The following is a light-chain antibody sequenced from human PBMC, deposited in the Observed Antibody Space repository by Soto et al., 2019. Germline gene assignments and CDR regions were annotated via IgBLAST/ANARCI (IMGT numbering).Light chain of an antibody. V-gene: IGKV3-15*01. Sequence: EIVMTQSPATLSVSPGERATLSCRASQSVSSNLAWYQQKPGQAPGLLIYGASTRATGIPARFSGSGSGTEFTLTISSLQSEDFAVYYCQQYNNWPPRFGPGTKVHIK. CDR1: QSVSSN. CDR3: QQYNNWPPR. CDR2: GAS. J-gene: IGKJ3*01.